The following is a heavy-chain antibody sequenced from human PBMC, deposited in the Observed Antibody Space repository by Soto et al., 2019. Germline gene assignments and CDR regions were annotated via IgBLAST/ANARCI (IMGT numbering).Heavy chain of an antibody. CDR2: IFHTGGT. Sequence: SVTRSLTWAVSASSISRACFWGFIRQPPGKGLEWIATIFHTGGTYYNPSLKSRVTISVDTSNNQFSLRLNSVTAADTALYFCARTWLAGGTPADAFDIWGQGTMVTVSS. D-gene: IGHD2-15*01. V-gene: IGHV4-38-2*01. CDR3: ARTWLAGGTPADAFDI. CDR1: ASSISRACF. J-gene: IGHJ3*02.